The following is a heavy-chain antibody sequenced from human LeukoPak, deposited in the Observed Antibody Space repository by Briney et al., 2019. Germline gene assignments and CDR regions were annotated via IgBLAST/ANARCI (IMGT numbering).Heavy chain of an antibody. Sequence: GGSLRLSCAASGFTFSSYGMHWVRQAPGKGLEWVAFIRYDGSNKYYADSVKGRFTISRDNSKNTLYLQMNSLRAEDTAVYYCAKDFGGGGVTTLRDYYYYYMDVWGKGTTVTVSS. CDR3: AKDFGGGGVTTLRDYYYYYMDV. CDR2: IRYDGSNK. V-gene: IGHV3-30*02. CDR1: GFTFSSYG. J-gene: IGHJ6*03. D-gene: IGHD4-11*01.